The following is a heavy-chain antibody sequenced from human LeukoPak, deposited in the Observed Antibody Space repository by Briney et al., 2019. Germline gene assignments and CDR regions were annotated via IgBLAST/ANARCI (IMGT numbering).Heavy chain of an antibody. CDR1: GFTFSSYA. CDR3: AKVGTEVKSGYSYGSPDDY. J-gene: IGHJ4*02. D-gene: IGHD5-18*01. V-gene: IGHV3-23*01. Sequence: PGGSLRLSCAASGFTFSSYAMSWVRQAPGKGLEWVSVISGSGGSTYYADSVKGRFTISRDNSKNTLYLQMNSLRAEDTAVYYCAKVGTEVKSGYSYGSPDDYWGQGTLVTVSS. CDR2: ISGSGGST.